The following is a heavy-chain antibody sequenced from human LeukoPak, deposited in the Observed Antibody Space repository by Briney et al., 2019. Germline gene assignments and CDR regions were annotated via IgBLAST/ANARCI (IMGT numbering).Heavy chain of an antibody. CDR2: ISAYNGNT. CDR1: GYTFTSYG. D-gene: IGHD3-9*01. V-gene: IGHV1-18*01. Sequence: GASVKVSCKASGYTFTSYGISWVRQAPGQGLEWRGWISAYNGNTNYAQKLQRRVTMTTDTSTSTAYTELRSLRSDDAAVYYCARSEVRYFDWPNYFDYWGQGTLVTVSS. J-gene: IGHJ4*02. CDR3: ARSEVRYFDWPNYFDY.